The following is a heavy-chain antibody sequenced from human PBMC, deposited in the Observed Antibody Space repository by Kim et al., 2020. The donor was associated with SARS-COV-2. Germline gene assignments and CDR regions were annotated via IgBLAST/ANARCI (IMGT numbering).Heavy chain of an antibody. CDR3: AKDSSGYYQAPAFDS. J-gene: IGHJ4*02. D-gene: IGHD3-22*01. CDR1: KFTFGEYA. CDR2: ISWNSGSK. Sequence: GGSLRLSCAASKFTFGEYAMHWVRQAPGKGLEWVSGISWNSGSKEYADSVKGRFTISRDNAKSSLYLQMNSLRPDDSAFYYCAKDSSGYYQAPAFDSWGQGTLVRVSS. V-gene: IGHV3-9*01.